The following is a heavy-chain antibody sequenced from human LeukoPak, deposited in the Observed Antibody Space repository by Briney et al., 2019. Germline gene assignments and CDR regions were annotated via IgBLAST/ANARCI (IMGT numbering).Heavy chain of an antibody. D-gene: IGHD3-10*02. CDR1: GFTFSTYS. CDR3: AELGITMIGGV. J-gene: IGHJ6*04. CDR2: ISGSTTYI. V-gene: IGHV3-21*01. Sequence: GGSLRLSCAASGFTFSTYSMNWVRQAPGKGLEWVSSISGSTTYIYYADSMKGRFTISRDNAKNSLSLQMNSLRAEDTAVYYCAELGITMIGGVWGKGTTVTISS.